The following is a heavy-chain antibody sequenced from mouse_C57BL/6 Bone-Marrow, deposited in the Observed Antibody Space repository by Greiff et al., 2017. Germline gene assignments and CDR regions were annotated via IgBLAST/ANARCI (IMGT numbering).Heavy chain of an antibody. D-gene: IGHD1-1*01. J-gene: IGHJ2*01. CDR3: ARSAPYDGSSYVDWDEYYFGC. CDR1: GYTFTDYY. CDR2: INPNNGGT. Sequence: EVQLQQSGPELVKPGASVKISCKASGYTFTDYYMNWVKQSHGKSLEWIGDINPNNGGTSYNQKFKGKATLTVDKSSSTAYMELRSLTSEDSAVYYCARSAPYDGSSYVDWDEYYFGCWGQGTTLTVSS. V-gene: IGHV1-26*01.